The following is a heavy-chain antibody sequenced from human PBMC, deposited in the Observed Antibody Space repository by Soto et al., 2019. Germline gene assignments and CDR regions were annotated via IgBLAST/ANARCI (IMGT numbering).Heavy chain of an antibody. D-gene: IGHD3-22*01. CDR2: IYHGVST. V-gene: IGHV4-38-2*01. CDR1: GYSISSGYY. Sequence: SETLSLTCAVSGYSISSGYYWGWLRQPPGKGLEWIGSIYHGVSTYYTPSLNSRVTLSIDMTNTHVSLILNSVTAADTAVYYCARVGPWVPYYYDSSPYTFENWFDPWGQGTLVTVSS. J-gene: IGHJ5*02. CDR3: ARVGPWVPYYYDSSPYTFENWFDP.